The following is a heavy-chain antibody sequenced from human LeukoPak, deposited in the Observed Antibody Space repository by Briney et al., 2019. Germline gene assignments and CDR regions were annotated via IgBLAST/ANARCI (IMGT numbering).Heavy chain of an antibody. Sequence: KPSETLSLTCAVYGESFSYYFWSWIRQPPGKGLEWIGEISHSGATNYNPTPKTPVTISVDPSKKQLSLRLSSVTAADTAVYYCARDFLWFGESYGMDVWGQGTTVTVSS. D-gene: IGHD3-10*01. V-gene: IGHV4-34*01. J-gene: IGHJ6*02. CDR3: ARDFLWFGESYGMDV. CDR1: GESFSYYF. CDR2: ISHSGAT.